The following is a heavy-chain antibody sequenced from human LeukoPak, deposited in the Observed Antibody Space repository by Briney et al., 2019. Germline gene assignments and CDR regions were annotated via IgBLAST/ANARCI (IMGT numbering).Heavy chain of an antibody. Sequence: GGSLRLSCAASGFTFSSYGMSWVRQAPGKGLEWVSAISGSGGSTYYADSVKGRFTISRDNSKNTLYLQMNSLRAEDTAVYYCATTYGDYVYTFGQWGQGTLVTVSS. D-gene: IGHD4-17*01. V-gene: IGHV3-23*01. CDR1: GFTFSSYG. J-gene: IGHJ4*02. CDR2: ISGSGGST. CDR3: ATTYGDYVYTFGQ.